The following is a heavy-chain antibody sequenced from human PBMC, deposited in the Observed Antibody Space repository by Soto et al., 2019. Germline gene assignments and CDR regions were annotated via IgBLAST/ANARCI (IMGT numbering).Heavy chain of an antibody. D-gene: IGHD3-22*01. V-gene: IGHV3-21*01. CDR1: GFTFSSYS. Sequence: GSLRLSCAASGFTFSSYSMNWVRQAPGKGLEWVSSISSSSSYIYYADSVKGRFTISRDNAKNSLYLQMNSLRAEDTAVYYCARDPLFSTYYYDSSGYALPDYWGQGTLVTVSS. CDR2: ISSSSSYI. CDR3: ARDPLFSTYYYDSSGYALPDY. J-gene: IGHJ4*02.